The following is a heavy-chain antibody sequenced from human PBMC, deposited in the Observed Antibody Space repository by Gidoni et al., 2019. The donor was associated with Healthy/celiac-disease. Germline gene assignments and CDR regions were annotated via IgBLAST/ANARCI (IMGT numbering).Heavy chain of an antibody. CDR1: GFTLSSYS. V-gene: IGHV3-21*01. CDR3: ARARSGWYSSDY. J-gene: IGHJ4*02. Sequence: EVQLVESRGGLVKPGGCLRLSCAASGFTLSSYSMNWVRQAPGKGLEWVSSISSSSSYIYYADSVKGRFTISRDNANNSLYLQMNSLRAEDTAVYYCARARSGWYSSDYWGQGTLVTVSS. D-gene: IGHD6-19*01. CDR2: ISSSSSYI.